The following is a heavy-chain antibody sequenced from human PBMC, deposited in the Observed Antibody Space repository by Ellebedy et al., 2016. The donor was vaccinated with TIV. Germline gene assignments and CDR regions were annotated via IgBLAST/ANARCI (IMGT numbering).Heavy chain of an antibody. CDR3: ARSRFKIIPFDY. Sequence: GGSLRLSXAASGFTFSSYSMNWVRQAPGKGLEWVSSISSSSSYIYYADSVKGRFTISRDNAKNSLYLQMNSLRAEDTAVYYCARSRFKIIPFDYWGQGTLVTGSS. V-gene: IGHV3-21*01. D-gene: IGHD3-16*01. CDR2: ISSSSSYI. CDR1: GFTFSSYS. J-gene: IGHJ4*02.